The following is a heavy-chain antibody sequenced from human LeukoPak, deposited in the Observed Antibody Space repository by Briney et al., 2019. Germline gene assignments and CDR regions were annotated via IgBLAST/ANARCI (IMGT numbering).Heavy chain of an antibody. D-gene: IGHD3-9*01. CDR1: GGSISSSSYY. V-gene: IGHV4-39*01. CDR2: IYYSGST. J-gene: IGHJ4*02. CDR3: ARTHYDILTGYDY. Sequence: SETLSLTCTVSGGSISSSSYYWGWIRQPPGKGLEWIGSIYYSGSTYYNPSLKSRVTISVGTSKNQFSLKLSSVTAADTAVYYCARTHYDILTGYDYWGQGTLVTVSS.